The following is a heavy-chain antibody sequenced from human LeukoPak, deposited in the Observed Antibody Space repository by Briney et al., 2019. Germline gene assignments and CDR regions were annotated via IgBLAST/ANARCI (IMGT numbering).Heavy chain of an antibody. J-gene: IGHJ4*02. D-gene: IGHD6-13*01. CDR3: EKDSKIPQQPFDY. V-gene: IGHV3-23*01. CDR2: ISGSGGST. Sequence: PGGSLRLSCADPGFTLSVYAMSWVRQAPGKGLEWVSAISGSGGSTYYADSVKGRFTISRDNSKNTLYLQMNSLRAEDTAVYDYEKDSKIPQQPFDYWGQGTLVTVSS. CDR1: GFTLSVYA.